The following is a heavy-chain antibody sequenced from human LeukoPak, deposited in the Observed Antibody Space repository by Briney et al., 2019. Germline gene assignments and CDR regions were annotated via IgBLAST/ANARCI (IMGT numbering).Heavy chain of an antibody. V-gene: IGHV3-23*01. D-gene: IGHD2-21*02. Sequence: SGGSLRLSCAASGFTFSSYAMSWVRQAPGKGLEWVSAISGSGGSTYYADSVKGRFTISRDNSKNTLYLKMNSLRAEDTAVYYCAKDQWVAYCGGDCYSSQDYWGQGTLVTVSS. CDR3: AKDQWVAYCGGDCYSSQDY. J-gene: IGHJ4*02. CDR1: GFTFSSYA. CDR2: ISGSGGST.